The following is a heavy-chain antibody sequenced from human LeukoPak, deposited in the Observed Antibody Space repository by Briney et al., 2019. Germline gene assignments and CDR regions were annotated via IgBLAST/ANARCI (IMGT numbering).Heavy chain of an antibody. D-gene: IGHD5-18*01. CDR3: ARVYTAMVTRFFDY. CDR1: GGSISSSSYY. V-gene: IGHV4-61*01. CDR2: IYYSGST. J-gene: IGHJ4*02. Sequence: SETLSLTCTVSGGSISSSSYYWNWIRQPPGKGLEWIGYIYYSGSTNYNPSLKSRVTISVDTSKNQFSLKLSSVTAADTAVYYCARVYTAMVTRFFDYWGQGTLVTVSS.